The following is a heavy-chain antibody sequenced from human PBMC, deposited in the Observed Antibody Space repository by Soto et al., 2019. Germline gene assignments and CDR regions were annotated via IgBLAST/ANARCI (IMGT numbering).Heavy chain of an antibody. J-gene: IGHJ4*02. D-gene: IGHD6-6*01. V-gene: IGHV4-39*01. CDR1: GGSISSSSYY. CDR3: ARHEYSSSRFDY. CDR2: IYYSGST. Sequence: SETLSLICTVSGGSISSSSYYWGWIRQPPGKGLEWIGSIYYSGSTYYNPSLKSRVTISVDTSKHQFSLKLSSVTAADTAVYYCARHEYSSSRFDYWGQGTLVTVSS.